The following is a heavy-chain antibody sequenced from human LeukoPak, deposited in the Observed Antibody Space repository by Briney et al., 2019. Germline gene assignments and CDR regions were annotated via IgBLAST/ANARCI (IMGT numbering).Heavy chain of an antibody. J-gene: IGHJ3*01. CDR2: ISGSGGST. CDR1: GFTFSDYY. V-gene: IGHV3-23*01. Sequence: GGSLRLSCAASGFTFSDYYMIWIRQAPGTGLEWVSTISGSGGSTYYADSVKGRFTISRDNSKNTLYLQMNSLRAEDTAVYYCAISKENWEDDAFDFWGQGTMVTVSS. D-gene: IGHD7-27*01. CDR3: AISKENWEDDAFDF.